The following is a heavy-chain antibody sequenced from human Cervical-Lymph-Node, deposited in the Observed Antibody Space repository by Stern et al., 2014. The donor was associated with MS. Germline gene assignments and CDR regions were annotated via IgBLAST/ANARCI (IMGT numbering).Heavy chain of an antibody. D-gene: IGHD6-13*01. Sequence: VQLVESGSELKKPGASVKISCKATGYNFTRYAMNWVRLAPGQGLEWMGWINTNTGHPTSARGFTGRFVFSLDTSVSTAFLQISSLKTEDTAVYYCARPIGAADHAFDHWGQGTLVTVSS. CDR1: GYNFTRYA. V-gene: IGHV7-4-1*02. CDR2: INTNTGHP. CDR3: ARPIGAADHAFDH. J-gene: IGHJ4*02.